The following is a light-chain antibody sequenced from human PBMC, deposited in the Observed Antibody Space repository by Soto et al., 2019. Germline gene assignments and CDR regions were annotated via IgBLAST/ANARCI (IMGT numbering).Light chain of an antibody. J-gene: IGKJ1*01. CDR3: QQSYSTLWT. CDR2: DAS. V-gene: IGKV1-5*01. Sequence: DIQMTQSPSTLSASVGDRVTITCLAGQNISSWLAWYQQKPRKAPKLLIYDASSLQSGVPSRFSGSGSGTDFTLTISSLQPEDFATYYCQQSYSTLWTFGQGTKVEIK. CDR1: QNISSW.